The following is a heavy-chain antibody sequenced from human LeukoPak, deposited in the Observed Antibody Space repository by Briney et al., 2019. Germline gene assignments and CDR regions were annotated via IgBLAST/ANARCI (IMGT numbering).Heavy chain of an antibody. CDR1: GGSFSGYY. CDR3: ARGAGGATEVYYFDY. CDR2: INHSGST. D-gene: IGHD1-26*01. Sequence: SETLSLTCAVYGGSFSGYYWSWIRQPPGEGLEWIGEINHSGSTNYNPSLKSRVTISVDTSKNQFSLKLSSVTAADTAVYYCARGAGGATEVYYFDYWGQGTLVTVSS. V-gene: IGHV4-34*01. J-gene: IGHJ4*02.